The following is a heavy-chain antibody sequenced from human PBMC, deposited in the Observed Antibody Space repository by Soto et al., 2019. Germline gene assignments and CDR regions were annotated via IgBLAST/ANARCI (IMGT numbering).Heavy chain of an antibody. CDR3: ARLSVDLNDYWSLDP. J-gene: IGHJ5*02. CDR1: GGSISSYY. CDR2: VSYTGST. V-gene: IGHV4-59*13. D-gene: IGHD1-1*01. Sequence: PSETLSLTCTVSGGSISSYYWSWIRQPPGKGLELIGYVSYTGSTYYNPSLQSRVTISLGTSMNRFSLKVASVTAADTAVYYCARLSVDLNDYWSLDPWGQGTLVTVSS.